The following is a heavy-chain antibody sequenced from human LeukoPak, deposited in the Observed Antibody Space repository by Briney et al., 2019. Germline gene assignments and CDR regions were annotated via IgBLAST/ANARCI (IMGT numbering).Heavy chain of an antibody. V-gene: IGHV3-73*01. CDR2: IRSKANSYAT. CDR1: GFTFSGSA. J-gene: IGHJ6*02. CDR3: TRQGGGDYDHYYYGMDV. Sequence: PGGSLKLSCAASGFTFSGSAMHWARQASGKGLEWVGRIRSKANSYATAYAVSVKGRFTISRDDSKNTAYLQMNSLKTEDTAVYYCTRQGGGDYDHYYYGMDVWGQGTTVTVSS. D-gene: IGHD4-17*01.